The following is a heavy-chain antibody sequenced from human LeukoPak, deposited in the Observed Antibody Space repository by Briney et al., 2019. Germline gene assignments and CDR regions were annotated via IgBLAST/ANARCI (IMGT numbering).Heavy chain of an antibody. CDR1: GYSFTSYW. V-gene: IGHV5-51*01. CDR2: IYPGESDT. CDR3: ARQPGYIWKGYMDV. D-gene: IGHD1-1*01. J-gene: IGHJ6*02. Sequence: GESLKISCKGSGYSFTSYWIGWVRQMPGKGLEWMGIIYPGESDTRYSTSFQGQVTISADRSISTGYLQWSSLKASDTAMYFCARQPGYIWKGYMDVWGQGTTVTVSS.